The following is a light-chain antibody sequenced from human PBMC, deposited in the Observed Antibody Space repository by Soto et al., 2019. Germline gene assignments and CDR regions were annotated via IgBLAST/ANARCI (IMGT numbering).Light chain of an antibody. CDR2: DVS. CDR3: SSYTTISTHVV. J-gene: IGLJ2*01. V-gene: IGLV2-14*01. CDR1: SSDVGGYDY. Sequence: QSALTQPASVSGSPGQSITISCTGTSSDVGGYDYVSWYQQSPGKAPKLMIYDVSNRPSGVSNRFSGSKSGNTASLTISGLQAEDEAHYYCSSYTTISTHVVFGGGTKLTVL.